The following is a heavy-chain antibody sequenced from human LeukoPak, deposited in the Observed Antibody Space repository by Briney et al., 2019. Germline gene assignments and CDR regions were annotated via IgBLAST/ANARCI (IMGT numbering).Heavy chain of an antibody. CDR1: GYTFTGYY. J-gene: IGHJ4*02. Sequence: GSVKVSCKASGYTFTGYYIHWVRQAPRHGREGMGWISPNSGGTNYTQKFQGRVTMTRNTSISTACMELSRLRSDDTAVYYCAREMATTPFAFDYWGQGPLVTVSS. CDR2: ISPNSGGT. CDR3: AREMATTPFAFDY. D-gene: IGHD5-24*01. V-gene: IGHV1-2*02.